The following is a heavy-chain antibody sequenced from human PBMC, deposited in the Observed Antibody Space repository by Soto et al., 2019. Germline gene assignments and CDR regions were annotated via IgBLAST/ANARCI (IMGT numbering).Heavy chain of an antibody. CDR1: GFTFSSYA. J-gene: IGHJ4*02. CDR2: ISYDGSNK. V-gene: IGHV3-30-3*01. Sequence: GGSLRLSCAASGFTFSSYAMHWVRQAPGKGLEWVAVISYDGSNKYYADSVKGRFTISRDNSKNTLYLQMNSLRAEDTAVYYCARDDRKFSSSLDYWGQGTLVTVSS. CDR3: ARDDRKFSSSLDY. D-gene: IGHD6-6*01.